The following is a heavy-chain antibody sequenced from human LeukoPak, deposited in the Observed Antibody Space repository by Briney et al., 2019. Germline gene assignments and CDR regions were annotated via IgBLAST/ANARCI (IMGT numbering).Heavy chain of an antibody. V-gene: IGHV3-7*01. CDR3: PRLREIPVFGLVTKSTSYFDY. Sequence: PGGSLRLSCAASGFTFSNFWMSWVRQAPGKGLEWVANINQDGSEKYYVDSVKGRFTISRDNGKNSLYLQMNSLRAEDTAVYYCPRLREIPVFGLVTKSTSYFDYWGQGTLVTVSS. D-gene: IGHD3-3*01. J-gene: IGHJ4*02. CDR2: INQDGSEK. CDR1: GFTFSNFW.